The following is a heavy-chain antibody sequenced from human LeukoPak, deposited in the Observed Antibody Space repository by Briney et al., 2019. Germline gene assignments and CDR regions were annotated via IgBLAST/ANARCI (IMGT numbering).Heavy chain of an antibody. Sequence: PGGPLRLSCAASGFTFSSYWMSWVRQAPGKGLEWVANIKQDGSEKYYVDSVKGRFTISRHTAKHSLYLQMHRLRAEDTAVSYCATEGSTSFDYWGQGTLVTVSS. CDR1: GFTFSSYW. D-gene: IGHD2-2*01. J-gene: IGHJ4*02. V-gene: IGHV3-7*01. CDR2: IKQDGSEK. CDR3: ATEGSTSFDY.